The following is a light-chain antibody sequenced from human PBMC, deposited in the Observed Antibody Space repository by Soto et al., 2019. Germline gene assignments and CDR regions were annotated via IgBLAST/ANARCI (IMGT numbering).Light chain of an antibody. CDR2: EVS. CDR3: SKERANAYVV. CDR1: SSDVGSYNL. Sequence: SVLTQPASVSGSPGQSITISCTGTSSDVGSYNLVSWYQQHPGKTPKLIIYEVSKRPSGVSNRFSGSESGSTASLTISGLQAEDEADYYCSKERANAYVVFGGGTKVTVL. J-gene: IGLJ2*01. V-gene: IGLV2-23*02.